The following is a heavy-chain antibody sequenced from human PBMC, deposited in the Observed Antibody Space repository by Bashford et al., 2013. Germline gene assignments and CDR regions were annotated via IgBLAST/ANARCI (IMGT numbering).Heavy chain of an antibody. Sequence: GSLRLSCAASGFTVSDFSDLYMSWVRQAPGKKPQWVSSIYRGGHTYYADSVKGRFTISRDTSKNTLYLQMNSLRVEDTAVYYCASDCCSYTRWDLWGQGDPGHRLL. J-gene: IGHJ5*02. CDR2: IYRGGHT. V-gene: IGHV3-53*01. CDR1: GFTVSDFSDLY. D-gene: IGHD2-2*01. CDR3: ASDCCSYTRWDL.